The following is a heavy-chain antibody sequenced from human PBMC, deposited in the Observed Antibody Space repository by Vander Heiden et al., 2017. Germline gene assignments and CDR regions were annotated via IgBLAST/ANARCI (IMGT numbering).Heavy chain of an antibody. D-gene: IGHD6-13*01. CDR1: GFPFSRDW. Sequence: EVQLVESGGGLVKPGGSLRLSCAASGFPFSRDWMHWVRQVPGKGLVWVSHVNGDGSSTNYADSVKGRFTISRDNAKNTLYLQMNSLSAEDTAVYHCARHSFGNSWPFDSWGQGTLVTVSS. CDR2: VNGDGSST. CDR3: ARHSFGNSWPFDS. V-gene: IGHV3-74*01. J-gene: IGHJ4*02.